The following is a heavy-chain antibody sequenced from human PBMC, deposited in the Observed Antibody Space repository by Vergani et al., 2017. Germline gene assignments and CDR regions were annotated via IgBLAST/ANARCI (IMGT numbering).Heavy chain of an antibody. CDR3: VKDRAASGNYWYFDL. D-gene: IGHD6-13*01. CDR2: INWNSGSI. V-gene: IGHV3-9*01. Sequence: EVQLVESGGGLVQPGRSLRLSCAASGFTFDDYAMHWVRQAPGKGLEWVSGINWNSGSIAYADAVKGRFTISRDNDKNSLYLQMNSRRAEDTALYYCVKDRAASGNYWYFDLWGRGTLVTVSS. CDR1: GFTFDDYA. J-gene: IGHJ2*01.